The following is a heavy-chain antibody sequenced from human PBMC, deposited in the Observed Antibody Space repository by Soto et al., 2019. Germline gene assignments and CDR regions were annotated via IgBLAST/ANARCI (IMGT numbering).Heavy chain of an antibody. D-gene: IGHD6-19*01. V-gene: IGHV1-58*01. Sequence: QMQLVQSGPEVKKPGTSVKVSCKASGFTFTSSAVQWVRQARGQRLEWIGWIVVGSGNTKYAQKFQERVTITRDMSTSEAYMELSSLRSEDTAVYYCAADRGIAVAGTGGMDVWGQGTTVTVSS. J-gene: IGHJ6*02. CDR1: GFTFTSSA. CDR2: IVVGSGNT. CDR3: AADRGIAVAGTGGMDV.